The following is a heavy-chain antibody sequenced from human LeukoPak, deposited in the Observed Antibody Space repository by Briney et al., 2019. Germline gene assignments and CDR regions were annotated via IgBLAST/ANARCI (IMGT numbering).Heavy chain of an antibody. CDR3: ATSPSAGY. CDR2: IYSGGGI. J-gene: IGHJ4*02. CDR1: GFSVYNNY. Sequence: GGSLRLSCAASGFSVYNNYMTWVRQAPGKGLEWVSRIYSGGGIHYADSVKGRFTISRDSSKNTLYLQMNSLRADDTAVYFCATSPSAGYWGQGTLVTVPS. V-gene: IGHV3-66*01.